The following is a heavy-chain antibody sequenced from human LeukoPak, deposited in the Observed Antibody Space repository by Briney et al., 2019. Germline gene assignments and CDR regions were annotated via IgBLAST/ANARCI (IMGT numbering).Heavy chain of an antibody. Sequence: GGSLRLSCAASGFSFSGYAMSWVRQAPGKGLEWVSAISGSGGSTYYADSVKGRFTISRDNSKNTLYLQMNSLRAEDTAVYYCAKGISDPDIVVVPAADPFDYWGQGTLVTVSS. CDR1: GFSFSGYA. J-gene: IGHJ4*02. CDR3: AKGISDPDIVVVPAADPFDY. CDR2: ISGSGGST. D-gene: IGHD2-2*01. V-gene: IGHV3-23*01.